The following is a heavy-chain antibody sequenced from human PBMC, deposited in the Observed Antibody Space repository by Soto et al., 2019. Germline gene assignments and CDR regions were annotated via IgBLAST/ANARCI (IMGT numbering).Heavy chain of an antibody. CDR2: IISILDIP. Sequence: QVQLVQSGSEVKKTGSSVQVSCEASGGTVSAYTINWVRQAPGQGLEWMGRIISILDIPNYAQKFHGRLTIIADTSTSTTYMELRNLRSEDTATYYCARENGTSSLDYWGQGTLVPVSS. J-gene: IGHJ4*02. CDR3: ARENGTSSLDY. D-gene: IGHD6-6*01. CDR1: GGTVSAYT. V-gene: IGHV1-69*02.